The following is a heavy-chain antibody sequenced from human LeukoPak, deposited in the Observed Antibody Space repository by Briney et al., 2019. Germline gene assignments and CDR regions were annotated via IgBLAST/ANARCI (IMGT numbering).Heavy chain of an antibody. CDR1: GGSFSGYY. J-gene: IGHJ5*02. CDR3: ARHRCSGGSCYPMNWFDP. D-gene: IGHD2-15*01. V-gene: IGHV4-34*01. Sequence: SETLSLTCAVYGGSFSGYYWSWMRQPPGKGLEGIGEINHSGSTNYNPSLKSRVTISVDTSKNQFSLKLSSVTAADTAVYYCARHRCSGGSCYPMNWFDPWGQGTLVTVSS. CDR2: INHSGST.